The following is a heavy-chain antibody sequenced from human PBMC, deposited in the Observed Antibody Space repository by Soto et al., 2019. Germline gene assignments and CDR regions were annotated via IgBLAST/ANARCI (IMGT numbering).Heavy chain of an antibody. D-gene: IGHD3-16*01. CDR1: GYTFTSYG. CDR2: INPYNGNT. Sequence: QVQLVQSGAEVKKPGASVKVSCKASGYTFTSYGISWVRQAPGQGLEWMGWINPYNGNTNYAQKLQGRVTMTTDTSTNTAYMELRRLRSDDTAAYYCARDWFGIDYWGQGTLVTVSS. CDR3: ARDWFGIDY. J-gene: IGHJ4*02. V-gene: IGHV1-18*01.